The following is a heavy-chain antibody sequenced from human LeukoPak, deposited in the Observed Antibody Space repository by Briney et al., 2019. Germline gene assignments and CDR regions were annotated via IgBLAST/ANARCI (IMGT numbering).Heavy chain of an antibody. CDR1: GGTFSSYA. CDR3: ARGASAVAGTGFNWFDP. D-gene: IGHD6-19*01. J-gene: IGHJ5*02. Sequence: ASVKVSCKASGGTFSSYAISWVRQAPGQGLEWMGGIIPIFGTANYARKFQGGVTITTDESTSTAYMELSSLRSEDTAVYYCARGASAVAGTGFNWFDPWGQGTLVTVSS. CDR2: IIPIFGTA. V-gene: IGHV1-69*05.